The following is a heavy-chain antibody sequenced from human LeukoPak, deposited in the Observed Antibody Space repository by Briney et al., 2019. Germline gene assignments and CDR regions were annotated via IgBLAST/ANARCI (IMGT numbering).Heavy chain of an antibody. CDR2: IYYSGST. Sequence: SETLSLTCTVSGGSISISSHYWVWIRQPPGKGLEWIGSIYYSGSTYYNPSLKSRVTISVDMSRNQFSLKLTSVTAADTAVYYCAREIRPGNYYYYMDVWGKGTTVTISS. D-gene: IGHD1-14*01. V-gene: IGHV4-39*02. J-gene: IGHJ6*03. CDR3: AREIRPGNYYYYMDV. CDR1: GGSISISSHY.